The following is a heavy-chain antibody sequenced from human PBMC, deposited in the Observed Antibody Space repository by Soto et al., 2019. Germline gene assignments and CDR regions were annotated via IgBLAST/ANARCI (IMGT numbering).Heavy chain of an antibody. V-gene: IGHV1-2*02. Sequence: GASVKVSCKASGYTFTGYYMHWVRQAPGQGLEWMGWINPNSGGTNYAQKFQGRVTMTRDTSISAAYMELSRLRSDDTAVYYCARSVISSWQKEGIYYYYGMDVWGQGTTVTVSS. J-gene: IGHJ6*02. CDR2: INPNSGGT. D-gene: IGHD6-13*01. CDR1: GYTFTGYY. CDR3: ARSVISSWQKEGIYYYYGMDV.